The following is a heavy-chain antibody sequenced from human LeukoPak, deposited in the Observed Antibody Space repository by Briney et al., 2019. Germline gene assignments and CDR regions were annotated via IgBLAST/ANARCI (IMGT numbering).Heavy chain of an antibody. CDR1: GASISSDY. CDR3: ARPPKDASSYYLI. Sequence: SETLSLTCTVSGASISSDYWSWIRQSPGRGLEWIGNIYYSGSATYYNPSLKSRVTISVDTSKNQFSLKLSSVTAADTAVYYCARPPKDASSYYLIWGQGTLVTVSS. D-gene: IGHD3-22*01. V-gene: IGHV4-59*12. CDR2: IYYSGSAT. J-gene: IGHJ4*02.